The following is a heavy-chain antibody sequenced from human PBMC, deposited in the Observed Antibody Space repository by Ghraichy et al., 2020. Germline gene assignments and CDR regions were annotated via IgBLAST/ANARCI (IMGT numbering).Heavy chain of an antibody. J-gene: IGHJ3*02. CDR3: ARQTSSGWYGDAFDI. CDR2: IYTSGST. CDR1: GGSISSFY. D-gene: IGHD6-19*01. V-gene: IGHV4-4*09. Sequence: SETLSLTCTVSGGSISSFYWSWIRQPPGKGLEWIGYIYTSGSTKYNPSLKSRVTISVDTSKNQFSLKLSSVTAADTAVYYCARQTSSGWYGDAFDIWGQGTMVTVSS.